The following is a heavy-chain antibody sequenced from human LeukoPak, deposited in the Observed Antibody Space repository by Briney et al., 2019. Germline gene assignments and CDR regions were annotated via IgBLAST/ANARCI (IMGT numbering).Heavy chain of an antibody. CDR2: ISSSSSYI. CDR1: GFTVSSNY. Sequence: GGSLRLSCAASGFTVSSNYMSWVRQAPGKGLEWVSSISSSSSYIYYADSVKGRFTISRDNAKNSLHLQMNSLRAEDTAVYYCARDPQDNYGDYMILNWFDPWGQGTLVTVSS. J-gene: IGHJ5*02. D-gene: IGHD4-17*01. CDR3: ARDPQDNYGDYMILNWFDP. V-gene: IGHV3-21*01.